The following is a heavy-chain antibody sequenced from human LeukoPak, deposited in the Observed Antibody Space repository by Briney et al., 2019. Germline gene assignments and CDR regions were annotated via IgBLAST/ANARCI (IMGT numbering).Heavy chain of an antibody. CDR1: GYTFTNYY. CDR2: INPSGGST. V-gene: IGHV1-46*01. D-gene: IGHD3-22*01. CDR3: ARDLGDYDSSDYHMAPSDY. J-gene: IGHJ4*02. Sequence: ASVKVSCKASGYTFTNYYIHLVRQAPGQGLEWMGIINPSGGSTSYAQKFQGRVTMTRDTSTSTVYMELSSLRSEDTAVYYCARDLGDYDSSDYHMAPSDYWGQGTLVTVSS.